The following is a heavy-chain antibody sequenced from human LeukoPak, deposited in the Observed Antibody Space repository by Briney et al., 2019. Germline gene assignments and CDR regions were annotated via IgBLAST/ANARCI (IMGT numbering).Heavy chain of an antibody. Sequence: GGSLRLSCEGSGFTFSNAWMTWVRQAPGKGLEWVSAISGRAGSTSYADSVKGRFTISRDNSKNTLYLQMNSLRAEDTAVYYCAKDGVAGKIMYYFDYWGQGTLVTVSS. CDR2: ISGRAGST. J-gene: IGHJ4*02. CDR1: GFTFSNAW. D-gene: IGHD6-19*01. CDR3: AKDGVAGKIMYYFDY. V-gene: IGHV3-23*01.